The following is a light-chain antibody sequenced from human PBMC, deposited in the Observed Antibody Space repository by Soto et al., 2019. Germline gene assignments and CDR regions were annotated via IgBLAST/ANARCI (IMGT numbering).Light chain of an antibody. CDR2: PAS. J-gene: IGKJ2*03. V-gene: IGKV1-9*01. CDR3: QHLRTYPFS. Sequence: DIQLTQSLSFLSASVGDRVTVSCRASQDISTSLAWFQQKAGKVPQLLVYPASTLQDGVPSRFSGSGSGTYFTLTINTLQAEDFATYYCQHLRTYPFSFGPGTKLDIK. CDR1: QDISTS.